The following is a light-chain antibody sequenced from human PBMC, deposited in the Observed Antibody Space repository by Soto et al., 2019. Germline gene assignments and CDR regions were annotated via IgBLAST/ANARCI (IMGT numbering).Light chain of an antibody. CDR3: QQRSNWPRT. CDR2: DAS. CDR1: QSVSSY. V-gene: IGKV3-11*01. J-gene: IGKJ2*01. Sequence: EIVLTQSPATLSLSPGERATLSCRASQSVSSYLAWYQQKPGQAPRLLIYDASNRATGIPARFSGSGSGTDFTLPISSLEPEDFAVYYCQQRSNWPRTFGQGTQLAIK.